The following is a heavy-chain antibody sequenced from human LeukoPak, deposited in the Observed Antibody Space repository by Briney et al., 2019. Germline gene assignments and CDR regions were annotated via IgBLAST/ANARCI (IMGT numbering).Heavy chain of an antibody. J-gene: IGHJ4*02. CDR3: AKDQNSYSSGGWTVDY. V-gene: IGHV3-23*01. D-gene: IGHD6-19*01. CDR1: GITYSKQA. Sequence: GSLKLFCAAPGITYSKQANKWVPQAPGKGPEWVSVISGSGGSTYYADSMKGRFTISRDNSKKTLYLQMNSLRAEDTAVYYCAKDQNSYSSGGWTVDYWGQGTLVTVSS. CDR2: ISGSGGST.